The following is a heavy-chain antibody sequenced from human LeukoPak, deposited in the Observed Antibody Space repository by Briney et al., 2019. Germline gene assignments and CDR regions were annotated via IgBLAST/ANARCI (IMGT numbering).Heavy chain of an antibody. J-gene: IGHJ4*02. D-gene: IGHD3-22*01. CDR2: IYHSGST. CDR3: ARTFYSDSSGWNDY. Sequence: SETLSLTCAVSGGSISSSNWWSWVRQPPGKGLEWIGEIYHSGSTNYNPSLKSRVTISVDKSKNQFSLKLSSVTAADTAIYYCARTFYSDSSGWNDYWGQGTLVSVSS. V-gene: IGHV4-4*02. CDR1: GGSISSSNW.